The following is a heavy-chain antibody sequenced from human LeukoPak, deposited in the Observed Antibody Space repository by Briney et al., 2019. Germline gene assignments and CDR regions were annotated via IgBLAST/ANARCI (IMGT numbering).Heavy chain of an antibody. J-gene: IGHJ4*02. V-gene: IGHV1-69*06. CDR1: VCSLNTFS. CDR2: VIAAFGTA. CDR3: ASQGIGLAGGYFDS. D-gene: IGHD2-8*02. Sequence: ASVAVSCKDSVCSLNTFSINWVGQAPGQGREGTGRVIAAFGTADYSHNFHGSVTFTAHMSTAAAYMDLRSLRSDDTALYYCASQGIGLAGGYFDSWGQGTRVTVSS.